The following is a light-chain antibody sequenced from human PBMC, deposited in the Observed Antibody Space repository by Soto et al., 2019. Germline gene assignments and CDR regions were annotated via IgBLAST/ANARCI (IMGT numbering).Light chain of an antibody. V-gene: IGLV2-14*01. J-gene: IGLJ2*01. CDR3: SSYTSSSTLVV. CDR2: EVS. Sequence: QSVLTQPASVSGSPGQSITISCTGTSSDVGGYNYVSWYQQHPGKAPKFMIYEVSNRPSGVSNRFSGSKSGNTASLTISGLQAEDEAEYYCSSYTSSSTLVVFGGGTKLTVL. CDR1: SSDVGGYNY.